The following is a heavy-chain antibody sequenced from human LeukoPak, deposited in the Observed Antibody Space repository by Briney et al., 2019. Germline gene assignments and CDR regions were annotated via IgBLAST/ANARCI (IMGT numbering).Heavy chain of an antibody. CDR2: IKQDGSEK. D-gene: IGHD1-26*01. V-gene: IGHV3-7*01. Sequence: GGSLRLSCAASGFTFSSYWMSWVRQAPGKGLEWVANIKQDGSEKYYVDSVKGRFTISRDNAKNSLYLQMDSLRAEDTAVYYCARDESGSYYELDYWGQGTLVTVSS. CDR1: GFTFSSYW. CDR3: ARDESGSYYELDY. J-gene: IGHJ4*02.